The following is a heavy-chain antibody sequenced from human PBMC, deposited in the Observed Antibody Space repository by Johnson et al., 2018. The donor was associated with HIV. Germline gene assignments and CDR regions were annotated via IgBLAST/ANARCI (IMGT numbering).Heavy chain of an antibody. D-gene: IGHD5-18*01. Sequence: QMQLVESGGGVERPGGSLRLSCAGSGFIFEDYGMSWVRQAPGKGLEWVAVISFDGSNKYYADSVKGRFTISRDNSKNTLYLQMNSLRAEDTAVYNCAKDRRIQLWLPFDVLDIWGPGTMVTVSS. J-gene: IGHJ3*02. CDR2: ISFDGSNK. V-gene: IGHV3-30*18. CDR3: AKDRRIQLWLPFDVLDI. CDR1: GFIFEDYG.